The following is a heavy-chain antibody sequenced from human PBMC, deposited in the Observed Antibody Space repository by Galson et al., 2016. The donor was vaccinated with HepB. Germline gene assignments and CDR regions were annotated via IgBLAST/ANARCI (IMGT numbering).Heavy chain of an antibody. CDR3: ARDHGDSNYVAGY. D-gene: IGHD4-11*01. V-gene: IGHV1-69*13. CDR1: GGTFSSYA. Sequence: SVKVSCKASGGTFSSYAISWVRQYPGQGLEWMGGIIPIFGTANYAQKFQGRVTITADESTSTAYMELSSLRPEATAVYYCARDHGDSNYVAGYWGQGTLVTVSS. CDR2: IIPIFGTA. J-gene: IGHJ4*02.